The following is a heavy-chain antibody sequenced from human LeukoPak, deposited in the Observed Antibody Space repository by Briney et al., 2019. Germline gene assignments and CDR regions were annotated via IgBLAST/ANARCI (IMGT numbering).Heavy chain of an antibody. D-gene: IGHD3-16*01. V-gene: IGHV3-48*03. Sequence: PGGSLTLSCAVSGLTFINHEMNWVRQAPGKGLEWVSHISSTATNVYYADSVKGRFTISRDNGKNSLFLQMNSLRAEDTAVYYCARVGYDYAWGMPERPIDCWGQGTLVTVSS. J-gene: IGHJ4*02. CDR2: ISSTATNV. CDR3: ARVGYDYAWGMPERPIDC. CDR1: GLTFINHE.